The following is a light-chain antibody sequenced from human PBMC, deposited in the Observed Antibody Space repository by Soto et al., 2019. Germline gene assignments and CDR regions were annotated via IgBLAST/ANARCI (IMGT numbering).Light chain of an antibody. CDR2: GAS. CDR3: QQYGVSPRT. J-gene: IGKJ1*01. V-gene: IGKV3-20*01. CDR1: QSFTNSY. Sequence: EVVLTQSPGTLSLSPGXRATLSCRASQSFTNSYLAWYQQKPGQAPRLLIYGASSRATGISDRFSGSASGTDFTLTISRLEPEDFAVYYCQQYGVSPRTFGQGTKV.